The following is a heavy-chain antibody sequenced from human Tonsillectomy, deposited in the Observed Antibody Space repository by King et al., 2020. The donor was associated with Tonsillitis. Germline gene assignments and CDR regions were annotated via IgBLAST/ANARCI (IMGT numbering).Heavy chain of an antibody. CDR3: AREPYSSSWDDAFDI. V-gene: IGHV1-2*02. Sequence: EQLVQSGAEVKKPGASVKVSCKASGYTFTGYYMHWVRQAPGQGLEWMGWINPNSGGTNYAQKFQGRVTMTRDTSISTAYMERSRLRSDDTAVYYCAREPYSSSWDDAFDIWGQGTMVTVSS. CDR1: GYTFTGYY. D-gene: IGHD6-13*01. J-gene: IGHJ3*02. CDR2: INPNSGGT.